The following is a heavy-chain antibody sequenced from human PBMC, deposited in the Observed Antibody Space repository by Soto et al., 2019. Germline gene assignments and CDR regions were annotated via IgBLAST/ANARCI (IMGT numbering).Heavy chain of an antibody. V-gene: IGHV4-39*01. D-gene: IGHD1-1*01. Sequence: SSGTLSLTCTVSGGSISSSSYYWGWIRQPPGKGLEWIGSIYYSGSTYYNPSLKSRVTISVDTSKNQFSLKLSSVTAADTAVYYGPSKGGNNWNDGIWFDTWGQGTLATVSA. J-gene: IGHJ5*02. CDR3: PSKGGNNWNDGIWFDT. CDR2: IYYSGST. CDR1: GGSISSSSYY.